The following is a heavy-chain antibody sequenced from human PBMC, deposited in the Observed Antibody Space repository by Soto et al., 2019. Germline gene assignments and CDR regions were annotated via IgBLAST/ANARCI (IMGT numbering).Heavy chain of an antibody. CDR3: ARERYDFWSGYSHDYYYYGMDV. CDR1: GGTFSSYA. J-gene: IGHJ6*02. D-gene: IGHD3-3*01. CDR2: IIPIFGTA. V-gene: IGHV1-69*13. Sequence: GASVKVSCKASGGTFSSYAISWVRQAPGQGLEWMGGIIPIFGTANYAQKFQGRVTITADESTSTAYMELSSLRSEDTAVYYCARERYDFWSGYSHDYYYYGMDVWGQGTTVTVSS.